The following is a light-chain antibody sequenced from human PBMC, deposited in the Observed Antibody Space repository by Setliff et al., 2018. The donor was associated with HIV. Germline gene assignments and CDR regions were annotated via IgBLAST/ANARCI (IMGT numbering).Light chain of an antibody. V-gene: IGLV2-14*02. CDR2: EVI. Sequence: QSVLTQPASVSGSPGQSITISCTGTSSDVGRYNFVSWYQQHPGKAPKLMIYEVIKRPSGVSNRFSGSKSGNSASLTISGLQAEDEADYYCTSFTSSHTYVFGTGTKVTVL. CDR3: TSFTSSHTYV. CDR1: SSDVGRYNF. J-gene: IGLJ1*01.